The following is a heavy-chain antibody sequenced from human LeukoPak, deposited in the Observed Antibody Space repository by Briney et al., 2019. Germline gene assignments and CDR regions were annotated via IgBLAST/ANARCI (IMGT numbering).Heavy chain of an antibody. V-gene: IGHV4-59*01. J-gene: IGHJ6*03. D-gene: IGHD3-10*01. CDR3: ARAKGRDRFSYYYYYMDV. Sequence: PSETLSLTCTVSGGSISSYYWSWIRQPPGKGLEWIGYIYYSGSTNYNPSLKSRVTISVDTSKNQFSLKLSSVTAADTAVYYRARAKGRDRFSYYYYYMDVWGKGTTVTVSS. CDR2: IYYSGST. CDR1: GGSISSYY.